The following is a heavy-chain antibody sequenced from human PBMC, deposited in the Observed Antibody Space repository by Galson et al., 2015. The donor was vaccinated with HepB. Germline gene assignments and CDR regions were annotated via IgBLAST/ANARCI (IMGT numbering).Heavy chain of an antibody. J-gene: IGHJ5*02. Sequence: TQSLTCTVSGGSISSRGYYWSWIRQHPVKGLEWIGYIYYSGSTYYSPSLKSRIAISVDTSKNQFSLKLNSVTAADTAIYYCARVTMSYGDYVFDHWGQGTSVAVSS. CDR1: GGSISSRGYY. D-gene: IGHD4-17*01. CDR3: ARVTMSYGDYVFDH. CDR2: IYYSGST. V-gene: IGHV4-31*03.